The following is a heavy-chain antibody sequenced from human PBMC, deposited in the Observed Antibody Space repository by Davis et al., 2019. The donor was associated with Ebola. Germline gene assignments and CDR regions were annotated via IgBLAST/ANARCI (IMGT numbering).Heavy chain of an antibody. CDR3: ATELTGNAFDV. Sequence: PGGSLRLSCAASGFTFSSYWMNWVRQAPGKGLEWVANIKQDGSEKHYVDSVKGRFTISRENAKKSLYLQMNNLRADDTAVYYCATELTGNAFDVWGRGTMVTVSS. D-gene: IGHD3-9*01. V-gene: IGHV3-7*03. CDR2: IKQDGSEK. J-gene: IGHJ3*01. CDR1: GFTFSSYW.